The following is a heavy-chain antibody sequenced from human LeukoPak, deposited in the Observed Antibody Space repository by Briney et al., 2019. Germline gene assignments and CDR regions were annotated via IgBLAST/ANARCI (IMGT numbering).Heavy chain of an antibody. D-gene: IGHD2-2*01. CDR3: ARDLSRTSYYGLDV. CDR2: ISGSGGST. V-gene: IGHV3-23*01. J-gene: IGHJ6*02. CDR1: GFTFSSHA. Sequence: GGSLRLSCAGSGFTFSSHAINWVRQAPGKGLEWVSIISGSGGSTYYADSVKGRFILSRDNSRNTLYLQMSSLRAEDTAVYYCARDLSRTSYYGLDVWGQGTTVIVSS.